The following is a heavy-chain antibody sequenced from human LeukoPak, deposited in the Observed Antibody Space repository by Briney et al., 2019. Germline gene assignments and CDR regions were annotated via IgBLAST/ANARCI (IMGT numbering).Heavy chain of an antibody. CDR3: PRGYSYGYFDY. V-gene: IGHV4-59*01. CDR2: IYYSGGT. Sequence: SETLSLTCTVSGGSISSYYWSWIRQPPGKGLEWIGYIYYSGGTNYNPSLKSRVTISVDTSKNQFSLKLSSVTAADTAVYYCPRGYSYGYFDYWGQGTLVSVSS. J-gene: IGHJ4*02. CDR1: GGSISSYY. D-gene: IGHD5-18*01.